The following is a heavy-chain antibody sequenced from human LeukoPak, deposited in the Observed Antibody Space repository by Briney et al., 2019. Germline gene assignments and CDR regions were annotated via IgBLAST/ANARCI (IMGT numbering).Heavy chain of an antibody. Sequence: SETLSLTCAVYGGSFSGYYWSWIRQPPGKGLEWIGEINHSRSTNYNPSLKSRVTISVDTSKNQFSLKLSSVTAADTAVYYCARGRNYYYGSGSYYFDYWGQGTLVTVSS. D-gene: IGHD3-10*01. CDR3: ARGRNYYYGSGSYYFDY. V-gene: IGHV4-34*01. J-gene: IGHJ4*02. CDR2: INHSRST. CDR1: GGSFSGYY.